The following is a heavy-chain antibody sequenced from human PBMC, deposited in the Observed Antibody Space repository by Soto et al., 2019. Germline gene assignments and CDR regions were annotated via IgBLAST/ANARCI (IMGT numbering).Heavy chain of an antibody. CDR3: ARIQWLVPRYYFDY. Sequence: PSETLSLTCTVSGGSISSGGYYWSWIRQHPGKGLEWIGYIYYSGSTYYNPSLKSRVTISVDTSKNQFSLKLSSVTAAGTAVYYCARIQWLVPRYYFDYWGQGTLVTVSS. CDR2: IYYSGST. J-gene: IGHJ4*02. V-gene: IGHV4-31*03. D-gene: IGHD6-19*01. CDR1: GGSISSGGYY.